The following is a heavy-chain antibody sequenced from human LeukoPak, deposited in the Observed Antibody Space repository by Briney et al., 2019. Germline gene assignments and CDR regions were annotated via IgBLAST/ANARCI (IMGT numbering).Heavy chain of an antibody. D-gene: IGHD1-26*01. V-gene: IGHV3-72*01. CDR1: GFTFSDHY. CDR3: GSLVGDY. Sequence: QAGGSLRLSCAASGFTFSDHYMDWVRQAPGKGLEWVGRIRRKAESYTTEYAASVKGRFTISRDDSKNSLFLQMNSLKPEDTAVYYCGSLVGDYWGQGTLVTVSS. CDR2: IRRKAESYTT. J-gene: IGHJ4*02.